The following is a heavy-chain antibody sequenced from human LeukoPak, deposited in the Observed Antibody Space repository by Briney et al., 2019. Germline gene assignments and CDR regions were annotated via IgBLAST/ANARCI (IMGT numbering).Heavy chain of an antibody. V-gene: IGHV3-30*03. J-gene: IGHJ3*02. CDR2: ISKDGSNQ. CDR1: GFTFSSYG. D-gene: IGHD4-17*01. Sequence: PGRSLRLSCAASGFTFSSYGMHWVRQAPGTGLEGVAVISKDGSNQYYADSVKGRFTISRDNSKNTLYLQMSSLRGDDTALYYCARDHPTVTDAFDIWGQGTMVTVSS. CDR3: ARDHPTVTDAFDI.